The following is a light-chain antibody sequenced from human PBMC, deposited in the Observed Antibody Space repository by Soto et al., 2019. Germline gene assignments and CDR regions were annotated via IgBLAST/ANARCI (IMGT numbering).Light chain of an antibody. CDR1: QGIGNA. J-gene: IGKJ1*01. CDR3: LQDYNYPWT. CDR2: ATS. Sequence: AIQMTQSPSSLSASVGDRVTITCRASQGIGNALGWYQQKPGKAPNLLIYATSSLQSGVPSRFSGSRSDTDFTLTISSLQPEDFATYYCLQDYNYPWTFGQGTKVEIK. V-gene: IGKV1-6*01.